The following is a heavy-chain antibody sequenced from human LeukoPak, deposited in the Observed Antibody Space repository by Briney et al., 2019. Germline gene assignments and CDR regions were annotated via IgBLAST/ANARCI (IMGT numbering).Heavy chain of an antibody. CDR1: GGSISSGGYS. V-gene: IGHV4-30-2*01. CDR3: ARGGSYYFDY. CDR2: IYHSGST. J-gene: IGHJ4*02. Sequence: SQTLSLTCAVSGGSISSGGYSWSWIRQPPGKGLEWIGYIYHSGSTYYNPSLKSRVTISVDRSKNQFSLKLSSVTAADTAVYYCARGGSYYFDYWGRGTLVTVSS. D-gene: IGHD1-26*01.